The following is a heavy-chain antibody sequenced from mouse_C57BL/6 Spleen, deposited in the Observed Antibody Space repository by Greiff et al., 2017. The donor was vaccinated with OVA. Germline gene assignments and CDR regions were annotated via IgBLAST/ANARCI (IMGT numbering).Heavy chain of an antibody. V-gene: IGHV1-82*01. Sequence: QVQLQQSGPELVKPGASVKISCKASGYAFSSSWMNWVKQRPGKGLEWIGRIYPGDGDTNYNGKFKGKATLTADKSSSTAYMELRSLTSEDSAVYFCARGGTSSYFDYWGQGTTLTVSS. CDR2: IYPGDGDT. D-gene: IGHD3-3*01. J-gene: IGHJ2*01. CDR1: GYAFSSSW. CDR3: ARGGTSSYFDY.